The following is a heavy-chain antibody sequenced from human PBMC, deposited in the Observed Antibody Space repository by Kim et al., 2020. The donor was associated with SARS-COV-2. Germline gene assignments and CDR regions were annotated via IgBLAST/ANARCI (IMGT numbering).Heavy chain of an antibody. J-gene: IGHJ4*02. V-gene: IGHV4-59*01. CDR3: ARMRGGRRLFDY. D-gene: IGHD2-15*01. CDR2: T. Sequence: TNYNASLQSRVAVSVDTSKNQFSLRLTSVTAADTAIYYCARMRGGRRLFDYWGQGTLVTVSS.